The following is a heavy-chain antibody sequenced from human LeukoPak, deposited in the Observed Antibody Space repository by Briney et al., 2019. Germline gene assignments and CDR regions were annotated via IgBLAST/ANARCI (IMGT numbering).Heavy chain of an antibody. CDR2: IYTSGST. V-gene: IGHV4-4*07. J-gene: IGHJ4*02. CDR1: GGSISSYY. CDR3: ARVNREMATITP. D-gene: IGHD5-24*01. Sequence: SETLSLTCTVSGGSISSYYWSWIRQPAGKGLEWTGRIYTSGSTNYNPSLKSRVTISVDTSKNQFSLKLSSVTAADTAVYYCARVNREMATITPWGQGTLVTVSS.